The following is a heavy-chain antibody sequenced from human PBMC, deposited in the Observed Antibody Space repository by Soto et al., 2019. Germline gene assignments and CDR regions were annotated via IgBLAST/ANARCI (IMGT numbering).Heavy chain of an antibody. D-gene: IGHD5-12*01. CDR1: GFTFSSYP. J-gene: IGHJ3*02. CDR2: TSFDGSHE. CDR3: AREYSVGGWEHHAFDI. Sequence: QVQLVESXGGVVQPGRSLRLSCAASGFTFSSYPMHWVRQAPGKGLEXXAITSFDGSHEFYADSVKGRFTISRDNSKNSLFLQMNSLRPEDTAVYYCAREYSVGGWEHHAFDIWGQGTMVTVSS. V-gene: IGHV3-30-3*01.